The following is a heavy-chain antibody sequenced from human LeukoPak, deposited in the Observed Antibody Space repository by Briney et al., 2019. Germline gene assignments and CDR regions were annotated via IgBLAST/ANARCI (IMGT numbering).Heavy chain of an antibody. CDR3: AINDGSGSYYKSDY. J-gene: IGHJ4*02. CDR2: IDQSGST. Sequence: PSETLSPTCGVYGGSLSGYCWSWVSQPPGKGMEWIGEIDQSGSTNYNPSLKSRVTITIDTSKNQFSLKLNSVTAADTAVYYCAINDGSGSYYKSDYWGQGTLVTVSS. CDR1: GGSLSGYC. D-gene: IGHD3-10*01. V-gene: IGHV4-34*01.